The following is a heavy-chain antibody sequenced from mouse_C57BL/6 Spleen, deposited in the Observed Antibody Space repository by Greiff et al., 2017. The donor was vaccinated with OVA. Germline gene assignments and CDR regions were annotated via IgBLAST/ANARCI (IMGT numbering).Heavy chain of an antibody. Sequence: QVQLQQSGAELVRPGASVTLSCKASGYTFTDYEMHWVKQTPVHGLEWIGAIDPETGGTAYNQKFKGKAILTADKSSSTAYMELRSLTSEDSAVYYCTSYYDYEGFDYWGQGTTLTVSS. CDR3: TSYYDYEGFDY. CDR2: IDPETGGT. J-gene: IGHJ2*01. CDR1: GYTFTDYE. D-gene: IGHD2-4*01. V-gene: IGHV1-15*01.